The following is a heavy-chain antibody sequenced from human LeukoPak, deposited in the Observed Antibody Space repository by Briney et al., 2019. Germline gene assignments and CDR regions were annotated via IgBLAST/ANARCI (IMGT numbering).Heavy chain of an antibody. D-gene: IGHD2-2*01. Sequence: SVKVSCKASGGTLSSYAIRWVRQAPGQGLEWMGRIIPIFGIANYAQKFQGRVTITADKSTSTAYMELSSLRSEDTAVYYCARCSSTSCTQQTIGMDVWGQGATVTVSS. CDR3: ARCSSTSCTQQTIGMDV. CDR1: GGTLSSYA. CDR2: IIPIFGIA. V-gene: IGHV1-69*04. J-gene: IGHJ6*02.